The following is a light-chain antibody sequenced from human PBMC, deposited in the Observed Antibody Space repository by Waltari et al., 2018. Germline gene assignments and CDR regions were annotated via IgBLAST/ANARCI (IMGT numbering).Light chain of an antibody. V-gene: IGKV4-1*01. CDR3: QQYYTSPQYT. CDR1: QSLFYSPNNQNY. Sequence: DIVMTKSPESLAVALGGRATINCKSSQSLFYSPNNQNYLAWYQQKPGQPPTLLIYSASTREFGVPDRFTGSGSGTDFTLTSSSLEADDVAVYYCQQYYTSPQYTFGQGTKLEIK. CDR2: SAS. J-gene: IGKJ2*01.